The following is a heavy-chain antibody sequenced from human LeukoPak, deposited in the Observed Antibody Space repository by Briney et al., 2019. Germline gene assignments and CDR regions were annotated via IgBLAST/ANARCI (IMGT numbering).Heavy chain of an antibody. CDR1: GGSINRGDYY. CDR2: NYYSRST. J-gene: IGHJ4*02. Sequence: SQTLSLTCTVSGGSINRGDYYWTWIRQPPGKGLECIGYNYYSRSTYNNPSLKSRVTISVDTSKTQFSRKRSAVTAADTAEYYWARAALYYYGSGSYQLWGQGTLVTVSS. CDR3: ARAALYYYGSGSYQL. V-gene: IGHV4-30-4*01. D-gene: IGHD3-10*01.